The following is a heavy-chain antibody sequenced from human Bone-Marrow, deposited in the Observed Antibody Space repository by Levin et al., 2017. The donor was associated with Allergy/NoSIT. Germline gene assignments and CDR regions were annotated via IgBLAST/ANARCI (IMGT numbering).Heavy chain of an antibody. D-gene: IGHD2-15*01. CDR3: ARDVGPRLDYYHYYLDV. CDR1: GYTFTSYA. J-gene: IGHJ6*03. V-gene: IGHV1-3*01. Sequence: ASVKVSCKASGYTFTSYAIQWVRQATGQRLEWMGWINAGNGGTKYSQRFQGRVTITRDTSANTAYMELTSLTSEDTAVYYCARDVGPRLDYYHYYLDVWGEGTTVTVSS. CDR2: INAGNGGT.